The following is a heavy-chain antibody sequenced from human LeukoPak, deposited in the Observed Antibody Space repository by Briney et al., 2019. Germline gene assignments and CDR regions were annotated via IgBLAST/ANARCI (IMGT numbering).Heavy chain of an antibody. J-gene: IGHJ4*02. CDR3: AVEYDSSGYYSDY. D-gene: IGHD3-22*01. CDR2: IIPIFGTA. Sequence: SVKVSCKASGYTFTGYYMHWVRQAPGQGLEWMGGIIPIFGTANYAQKFQGRVTITADESTSTAYMELSSLRSEDTAVYYCAVEYDSSGYYSDYWGQGTLVTVSS. V-gene: IGHV1-69*13. CDR1: GYTFTGYY.